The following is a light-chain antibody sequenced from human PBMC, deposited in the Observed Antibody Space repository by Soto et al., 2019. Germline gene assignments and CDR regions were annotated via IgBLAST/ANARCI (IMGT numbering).Light chain of an antibody. CDR2: GAS. J-gene: IGKJ4*01. CDR1: QSVSSSY. V-gene: IGKV3-20*01. Sequence: EFVLTQSPGTLSLSPGERATLSCRASQSVSSSYLAWHQQKPGQAPRLLIYGASSRATGIPDRFSGSGSGTDFTLTISRLEPEDFAVYYCQQYGSSPPVTFGGGTKVEIK. CDR3: QQYGSSPPVT.